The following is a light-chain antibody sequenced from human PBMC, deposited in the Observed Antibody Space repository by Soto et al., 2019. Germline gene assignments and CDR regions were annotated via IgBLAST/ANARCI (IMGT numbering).Light chain of an antibody. V-gene: IGKV3-20*01. Sequence: EIVLTQSPGTLSLSPGERATLSCRASQSVSSSYLAWYQQKPGQPPRLLIYGASSRATGIPGRFSGSGSGKDFTLTISRLEPEDFAVYYCQQYGSSPSWTFGQGTKVEIK. CDR2: GAS. CDR3: QQYGSSPSWT. CDR1: QSVSSSY. J-gene: IGKJ1*01.